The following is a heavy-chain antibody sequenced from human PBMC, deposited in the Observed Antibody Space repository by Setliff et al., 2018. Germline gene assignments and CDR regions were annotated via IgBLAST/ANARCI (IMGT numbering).Heavy chain of an antibody. D-gene: IGHD6-25*01. J-gene: IGHJ4*02. Sequence: LRLSFAASGFTFSIYWMHWVRQVPGKGLEWVSRINIVGRSINYADSVRGRFTIARDNAKNTVYLQMNSLRGDDTAVYHCARDLVGAAADFWGRGTRVTV. V-gene: IGHV3-74*01. CDR2: INIVGRSI. CDR1: GFTFSIYW. CDR3: ARDLVGAAADF.